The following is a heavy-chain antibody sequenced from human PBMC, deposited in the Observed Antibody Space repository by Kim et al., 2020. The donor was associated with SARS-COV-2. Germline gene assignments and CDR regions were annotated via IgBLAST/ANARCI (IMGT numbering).Heavy chain of an antibody. V-gene: IGHV4-39*07. CDR3: AREEDYYDSSGYFAY. J-gene: IGHJ4*02. Sequence: SLKGRVTISVDTSKNQLSLKLSSVTAADTAVYYCAREEDYYDSSGYFAYWGQGTLVTVSS. D-gene: IGHD3-22*01.